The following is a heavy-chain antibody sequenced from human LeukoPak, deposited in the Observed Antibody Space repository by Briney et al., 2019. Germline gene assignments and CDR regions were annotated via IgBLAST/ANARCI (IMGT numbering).Heavy chain of an antibody. CDR2: TNEHGTII. V-gene: IGHV3-74*01. CDR1: GFSFSNYW. CDR3: VVDLSGSADY. J-gene: IGHJ4*02. D-gene: IGHD3-10*01. Sequence: GGYLRLSCAASGFSFSNYWFHWVRQAPGEGLVWVSRTNEHGTIINYADSVKGRFTISRDNAKNTLYLQMNSLRTEDSALYYCVVDLSGSADYWGQGTLVTVSS.